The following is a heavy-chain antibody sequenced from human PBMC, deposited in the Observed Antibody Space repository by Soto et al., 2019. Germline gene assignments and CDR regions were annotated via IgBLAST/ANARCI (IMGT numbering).Heavy chain of an antibody. CDR2: IYYSGST. Sequence: SETLSLTCTVSGDSVSSATYYWSWIRQPPGKALEWIGSIYYSGSTNYNPSLRSRVIMSVDTSKNQFSLNLSSVTAADTAVYYCARDLDVTTVTTSFDSWGQGTLVTVSS. D-gene: IGHD4-17*01. J-gene: IGHJ4*02. CDR1: GDSVSSATYY. CDR3: ARDLDVTTVTTSFDS. V-gene: IGHV4-61*01.